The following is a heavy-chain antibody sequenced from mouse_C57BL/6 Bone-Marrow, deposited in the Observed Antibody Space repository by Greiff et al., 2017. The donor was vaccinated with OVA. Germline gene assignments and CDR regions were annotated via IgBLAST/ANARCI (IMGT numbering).Heavy chain of an antibody. Sequence: LVESGAELVKPGASVKLSCTASGFNIKDYYMHWVKQRTEQGLEWIGRIDPEDGETKYAPKFPGKATITADTSSNTAYLQLSSLTSEDTAVYYCALLLRYAYWGQGTLVTVSA. CDR2: IDPEDGET. D-gene: IGHD1-1*01. J-gene: IGHJ3*01. CDR1: GFNIKDYY. CDR3: ALLLRYAY. V-gene: IGHV14-2*01.